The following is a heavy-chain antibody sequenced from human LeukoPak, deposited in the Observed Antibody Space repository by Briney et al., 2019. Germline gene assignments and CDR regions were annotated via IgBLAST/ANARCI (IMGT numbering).Heavy chain of an antibody. D-gene: IGHD6-13*01. V-gene: IGHV3-7*01. Sequence: SGGSLRLSCAASGFSFSTYWMSRVRQAPGKGLEWVANINQDGSEKNYVDSVKGRFTISRDNAKNSLYLQMNSLRAEDTAVYYCAREPIIAAAGPDGDYFDYWGQGTLVTVSS. CDR1: GFSFSTYW. CDR3: AREPIIAAAGPDGDYFDY. CDR2: INQDGSEK. J-gene: IGHJ4*02.